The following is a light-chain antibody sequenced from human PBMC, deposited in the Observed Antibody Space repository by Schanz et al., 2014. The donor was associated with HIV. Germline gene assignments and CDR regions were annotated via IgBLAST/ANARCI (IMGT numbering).Light chain of an antibody. CDR2: ADS. Sequence: EIVLTQSPATLSLSPGERATLSCGASQYVSGSYVAWYQQKPGLAPRLLIYADSFRATGVPDRFSGSGSGTDFTLTISRLEPEDFAVYYCQHYGDSRGTFGGGTKVDI. CDR1: QYVSGSY. CDR3: QHYGDSRGT. V-gene: IGKV3D-20*01. J-gene: IGKJ4*02.